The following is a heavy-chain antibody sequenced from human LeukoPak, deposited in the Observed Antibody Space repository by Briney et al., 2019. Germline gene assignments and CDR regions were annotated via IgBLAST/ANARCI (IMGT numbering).Heavy chain of an antibody. CDR3: ARDLTYDFWSGYYSGYYYMDV. Sequence: PGGSLRLSCAASGFTFSSYWMSWVRQAPGKGLEWVANIKQDGSEKYYVDSVKGRFTISRDNAKNSLYLQMNSLRAEDAAVYYCARDLTYDFWSGYYSGYYYMDVWGKGTAVTVSS. D-gene: IGHD3-3*01. J-gene: IGHJ6*03. CDR1: GFTFSSYW. CDR2: IKQDGSEK. V-gene: IGHV3-7*01.